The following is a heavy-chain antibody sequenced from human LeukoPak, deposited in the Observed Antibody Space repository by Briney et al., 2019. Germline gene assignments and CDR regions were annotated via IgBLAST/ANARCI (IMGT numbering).Heavy chain of an antibody. V-gene: IGHV2-26*01. D-gene: IGHD3-22*01. CDR1: AFSLSSPRMG. CDR2: IFSNDEK. CDR3: ARIRRDDYYESSGYYALSVVWYFDL. J-gene: IGHJ2*01. Sequence: SGPVPVHPTATLTLTFSVSAFSLSSPRMGVSWIRQPPGKALEWLAHIFSNDEKSYNTSLKSRLTISKDTSKSQVVLTLTNMDPVDTATYYCARIRRDDYYESSGYYALSVVWYFDLWARGTLVTVSS.